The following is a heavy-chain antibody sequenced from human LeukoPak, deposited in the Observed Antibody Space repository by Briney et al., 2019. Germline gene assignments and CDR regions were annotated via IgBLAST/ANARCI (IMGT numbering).Heavy chain of an antibody. CDR2: INHSGST. V-gene: IGHV4-34*01. Sequence: SETLSLTCAVDGGSFSGYYWSWIRQPPGKGLEWIGEINHSGSTNYNPSLKSRVTISVDTSKNQFSLKLSSVTATDTAVYYCARDGYYGSGSYCWFDPWGQGTLVTVSS. CDR3: ARDGYYGSGSYCWFDP. J-gene: IGHJ5*02. D-gene: IGHD3-10*01. CDR1: GGSFSGYY.